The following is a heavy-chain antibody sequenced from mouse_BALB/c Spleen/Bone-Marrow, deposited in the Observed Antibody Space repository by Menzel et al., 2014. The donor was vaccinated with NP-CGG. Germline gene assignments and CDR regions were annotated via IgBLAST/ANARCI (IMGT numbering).Heavy chain of an antibody. CDR2: IDPANGNT. CDR3: ARWEYYAMDY. Sequence: EVKVVDSGAELVKPGASVKLSCTASGFNIKDTYMHWVKQRPEQGLEWIGRIDPANGNTKYDPKFQGKATITADTSSNTAYLQLSSLTSEDTAVYYCARWEYYAMDYWGQGTSVTISS. D-gene: IGHD4-1*01. V-gene: IGHV14-3*02. J-gene: IGHJ4*01. CDR1: GFNIKDTY.